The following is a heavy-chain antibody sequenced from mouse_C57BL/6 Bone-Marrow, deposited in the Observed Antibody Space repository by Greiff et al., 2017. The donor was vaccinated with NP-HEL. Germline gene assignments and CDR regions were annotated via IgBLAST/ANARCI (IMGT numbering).Heavy chain of an antibody. CDR3: AKASITTVVATDAY. Sequence: QVQLQQSGPGLVAPSQSLSITCTVSGFSLTSCGVDWVRQPPGKGLEWLGVIWGGGSTNYNSALMSRLSISKDNSKSQVFLKMNSLQTDDTAMYYCAKASITTVVATDAYWGQGTLVTVSA. CDR1: GFSLTSCG. CDR2: IWGGGST. J-gene: IGHJ3*01. V-gene: IGHV2-9*01. D-gene: IGHD1-1*01.